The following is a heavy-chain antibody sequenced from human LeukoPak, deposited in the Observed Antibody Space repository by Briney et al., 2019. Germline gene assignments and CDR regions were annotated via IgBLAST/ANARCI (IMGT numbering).Heavy chain of an antibody. V-gene: IGHV3-33*01. D-gene: IGHD1-1*01. J-gene: IGHJ4*02. CDR1: GFIFSDYG. CDR3: ARWGGTRQYYFDY. CDR2: TRFDGSIK. Sequence: GGSLRLSCAVSGFIFSDYGFHWVRRAPGKGLEWVAVTRFDGSIKQYADSVKGRFTISRDDSKNTLYLQMNFLKSEDTAVYYCARWGGTRQYYFDYWGKGTLVTVSS.